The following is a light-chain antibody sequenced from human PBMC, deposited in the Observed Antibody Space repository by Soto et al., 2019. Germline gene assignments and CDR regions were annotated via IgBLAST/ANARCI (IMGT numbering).Light chain of an antibody. Sequence: QSAPTQPASVSGSPGQSITISCTGTSSDVGGYHYVSWYQQHPGKAPKLMIYDVSDRPSGVSNRFSGSKSGYTASLTISGLQAEDEADYFCSSYTSSSTRVFGGGTKLTV. CDR2: DVS. CDR1: SSDVGGYHY. V-gene: IGLV2-14*01. J-gene: IGLJ3*02. CDR3: SSYTSSSTRV.